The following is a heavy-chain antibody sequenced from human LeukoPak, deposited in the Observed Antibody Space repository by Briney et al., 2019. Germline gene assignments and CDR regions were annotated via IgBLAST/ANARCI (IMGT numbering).Heavy chain of an antibody. Sequence: SETLSLTCTVSGGSISSYYWSWIRQPPGKGLEWIGYIYYSGSTNYNPSLKSRVTISVDTSKNQFSLKLSSVTAADTAVYYCARDFLEFDPWGQGTLVTVSS. CDR1: GGSISSYY. CDR3: ARDFLEFDP. D-gene: IGHD1-1*01. CDR2: IYYSGST. V-gene: IGHV4-59*01. J-gene: IGHJ5*02.